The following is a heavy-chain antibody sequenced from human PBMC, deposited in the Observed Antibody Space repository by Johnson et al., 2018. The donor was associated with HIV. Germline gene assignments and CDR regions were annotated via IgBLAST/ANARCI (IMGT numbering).Heavy chain of an antibody. Sequence: VQLVESGGGLVQPGGSLILSCAGSGFTFRIYWMHWVRQAPGKGLVWVSRVNSDGSSTSYVDSVRGRFTISRDNAKNTLYLQMNSLRAEDTAVYFCARRRDGYPGPGAFDIWGQGTMVTVSS. CDR2: VNSDGSST. CDR3: ARRRDGYPGPGAFDI. V-gene: IGHV3-74*01. J-gene: IGHJ3*02. D-gene: IGHD5-24*01. CDR1: GFTFRIYW.